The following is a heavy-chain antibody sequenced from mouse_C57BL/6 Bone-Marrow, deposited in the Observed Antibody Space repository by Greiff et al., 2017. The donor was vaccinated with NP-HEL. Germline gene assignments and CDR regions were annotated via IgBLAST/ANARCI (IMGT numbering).Heavy chain of an antibody. CDR2: ISYDGSN. CDR1: GYSITSGYY. Sequence: EVQLVESGPGLVKPSQSLSLTCSVTGYSITSGYYWNWIRQFPGNKLEWMGYISYDGSNNYNPSLKNRISITRDTSKNQFFLKLNSVTTEDTATYYCARDDYDEADYWGQGTTLTVSS. J-gene: IGHJ2*01. V-gene: IGHV3-6*01. D-gene: IGHD2-4*01. CDR3: ARDDYDEADY.